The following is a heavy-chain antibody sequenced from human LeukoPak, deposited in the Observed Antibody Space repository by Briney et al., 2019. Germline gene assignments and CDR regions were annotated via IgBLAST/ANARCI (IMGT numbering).Heavy chain of an antibody. V-gene: IGHV3-30*04. Sequence: GGSLRLSCAASGFTFSSYAMHWVRQAPGKGLEWVAIISYDGSNKYYADSVKGRFTISRDNSKKTLYLQMNSLRAEDTAVYYCAKTLSCSSTSCYGSVYFDYWGQGTLVTVSS. CDR3: AKTLSCSSTSCYGSVYFDY. CDR2: ISYDGSNK. D-gene: IGHD2-2*01. J-gene: IGHJ4*02. CDR1: GFTFSSYA.